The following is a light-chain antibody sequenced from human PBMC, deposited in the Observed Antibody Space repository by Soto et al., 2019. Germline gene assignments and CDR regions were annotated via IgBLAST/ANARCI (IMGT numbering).Light chain of an antibody. CDR2: TAS. V-gene: IGKV1-39*01. CDR1: QSISGY. Sequence: DIQMTQSPSSLSASVGDRVTITCRASQSISGYLNWYQQKPGRAPKLLIYTASSLQSGVPSRFSGSGSGTDFTLTISSLQPEDFATYYCQQSYTTPRTFGQGTILDIK. J-gene: IGKJ1*01. CDR3: QQSYTTPRT.